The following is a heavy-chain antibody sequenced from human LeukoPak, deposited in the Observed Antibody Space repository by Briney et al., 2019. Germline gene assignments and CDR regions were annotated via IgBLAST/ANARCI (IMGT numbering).Heavy chain of an antibody. CDR1: RYTFTNYA. D-gene: IGHD2-15*01. Sequence: GASVKVSCKASRYTFTNYAMNWVRQAPGQGLEWMGWINTNTGNPTYAQGFTGRFVFSLDTSVSTAYLQISSLKAEDTAIYYCARGEERVVVVDKYWGQGTLVTVSS. J-gene: IGHJ4*02. V-gene: IGHV7-4-1*02. CDR3: ARGEERVVVVDKY. CDR2: INTNTGNP.